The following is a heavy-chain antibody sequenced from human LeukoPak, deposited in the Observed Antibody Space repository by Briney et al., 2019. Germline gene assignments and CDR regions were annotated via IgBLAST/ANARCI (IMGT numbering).Heavy chain of an antibody. CDR2: ISAYNGNT. D-gene: IGHD3-22*01. CDR1: GYTFTSYG. V-gene: IGHV1-18*01. Sequence: ASVKVSCKASGYTFTSYGISWVRQAPGQGLEWMGWISAYNGNTNYAQKLQGRVTMTTDTPTSTAYMVLRSLRSDDTAVYYCARVRGYYDSSGPRDYWGQGTLVTVSS. J-gene: IGHJ4*02. CDR3: ARVRGYYDSSGPRDY.